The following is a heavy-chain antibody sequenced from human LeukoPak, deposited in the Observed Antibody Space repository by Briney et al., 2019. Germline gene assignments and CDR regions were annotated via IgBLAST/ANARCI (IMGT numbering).Heavy chain of an antibody. D-gene: IGHD3-10*01. CDR3: AKDLRHYYGSGSYYND. Sequence: PGGSLRLSCAASGFTFSSYAMSWVRQAPGKGLEWVSAISGSGGSTYYADSVKGRFTISRDNSKNTLYLQMNSLRAEDTAVYYCAKDLRHYYGSGSYYNDWGQGTLATVSS. J-gene: IGHJ4*02. CDR2: ISGSGGST. V-gene: IGHV3-23*01. CDR1: GFTFSSYA.